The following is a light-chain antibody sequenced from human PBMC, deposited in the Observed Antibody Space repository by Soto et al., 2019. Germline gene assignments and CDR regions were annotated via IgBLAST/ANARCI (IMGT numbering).Light chain of an antibody. CDR1: QGISSY. CDR3: QQYYSYPWT. V-gene: IGKV1-8*01. J-gene: IGKJ1*01. Sequence: AIRMTQSPSSLSASTGDRGTITCRASQGISSYLAWYQQKPGKAPKLLIYTASTLQSGVPSSFIGSGSGTDFTLTISCRQSEDFASYSCQQYYSYPWTFGQGTKVEIK. CDR2: TAS.